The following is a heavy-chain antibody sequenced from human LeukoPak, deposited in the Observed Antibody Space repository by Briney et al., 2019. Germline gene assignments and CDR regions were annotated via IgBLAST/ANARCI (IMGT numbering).Heavy chain of an antibody. CDR3: ARAGYPGYYHYGMDV. CDR1: GGSIRSFL. Sequence: PEGPSLTPTVPGGSIRSFLRSWGSQPPRKGLGWGGHICYSGSTNYSPSLKSRVTISGDTSKNKFSLKLSSVSAGDTAVYYCARAGYPGYYHYGMDVWGQGTTVTVSS. J-gene: IGHJ6*02. V-gene: IGHV4-59*08. CDR2: ICYSGST. D-gene: IGHD5-18*01.